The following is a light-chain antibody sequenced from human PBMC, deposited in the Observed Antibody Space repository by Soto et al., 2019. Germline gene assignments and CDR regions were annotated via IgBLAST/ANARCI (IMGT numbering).Light chain of an antibody. CDR2: DDS. CDR1: NIGTKG. Sequence: SYVLTQPPSVSVAPGQTAKITCGGNNIGTKGVHWYQQKPGQAPVLVVYDDSDRPSGIPERFSGSNSGNTATLTASRVEAGDEADYYCQVWDTSGGPHVLFGGGTKLTVL. J-gene: IGLJ2*01. V-gene: IGLV3-21*02. CDR3: QVWDTSGGPHVL.